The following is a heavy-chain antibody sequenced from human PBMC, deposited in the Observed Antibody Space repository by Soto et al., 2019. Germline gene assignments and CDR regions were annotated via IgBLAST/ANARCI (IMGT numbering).Heavy chain of an antibody. D-gene: IGHD6-19*01. CDR2: INAGNGNT. J-gene: IGHJ4*02. V-gene: IGHV1-3*05. CDR1: GYTFTVYA. Sequence: QVQLVQSGAEEKKPGASVKVSCKASGYTFTVYAIHWVRQAPGQRLEWMGWINAGNGNTKYSQKFQGRVTITRDTSASTAYMELSSLRSADTAVYSCARAVAVPADFDYWGQGTLVTVSS. CDR3: ARAVAVPADFDY.